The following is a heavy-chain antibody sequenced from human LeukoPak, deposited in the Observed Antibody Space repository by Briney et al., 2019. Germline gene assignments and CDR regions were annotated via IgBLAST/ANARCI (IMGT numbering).Heavy chain of an antibody. CDR1: GYTFTGYY. D-gene: IGHD2-2*01. V-gene: IGHV1-2*02. CDR3: ARTQKRTSCYYY. Sequence: GASVKVSCKASGYTFTGYYMHWVRQAPGQGLEWMGWINPNSGGTNYAQKFQGRVTMTRDTSISTAYMELSSLRSEDTAVYYCARTQKRTSCYYYWGQGTLVTVSS. CDR2: INPNSGGT. J-gene: IGHJ4*02.